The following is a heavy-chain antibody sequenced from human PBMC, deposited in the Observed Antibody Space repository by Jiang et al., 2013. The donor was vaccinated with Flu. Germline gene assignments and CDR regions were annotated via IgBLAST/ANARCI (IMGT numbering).Heavy chain of an antibody. Sequence: GLVKPSETLSLTCTVSGGSISSSSYYWGWIRQPPGKGLEWIGSIYYSGSTYYNPSLKSRVTISVDTSKNQFSLKLSSVTAADTAVYYCARHRHHDYGDYSAWFDPWGQGTLVTVSS. CDR1: GGSISSSSYY. CDR3: ARHRHHDYGDYSAWFDP. CDR2: IYYSGST. D-gene: IGHD4-17*01. V-gene: IGHV4-39*01. J-gene: IGHJ5*02.